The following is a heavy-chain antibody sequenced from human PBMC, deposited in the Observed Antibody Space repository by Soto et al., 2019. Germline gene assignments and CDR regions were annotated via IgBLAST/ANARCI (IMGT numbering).Heavy chain of an antibody. V-gene: IGHV3-7*01. D-gene: IGHD3-9*01. J-gene: IGHJ6*03. CDR2: IKEDGSEK. CDR3: ARPPRYYDILTGYPRTYYYMDV. CDR1: GFTFSSYW. Sequence: GGSLRLSCAASGFTFSSYWMSWVRQAPGKGLEWVANIKEDGSEKYYVDAGKGRFTISRDNAKNSLYLQMNSLRAEDTAVYYCARPPRYYDILTGYPRTYYYMDVWGKGTTVTVSS.